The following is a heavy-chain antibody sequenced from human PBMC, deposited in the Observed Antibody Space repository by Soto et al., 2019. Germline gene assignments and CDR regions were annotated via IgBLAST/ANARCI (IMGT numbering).Heavy chain of an antibody. CDR1: GFTFDDYA. V-gene: IGHV3-9*01. D-gene: IGHD3-10*01. CDR3: ARERGMVRGVISYYYYGMDV. J-gene: IGHJ6*02. CDR2: ISWNSGSI. Sequence: EVQLVESGGGLVQPGRSLRLSCAASGFTFDDYAMHWVRQAPGKGLEWVSGISWNSGSIGYADSVKGRFTISRDNAKNSLYLQMNSLRAEDTAVYYCARERGMVRGVISYYYYGMDVWGQGTTVTVSS.